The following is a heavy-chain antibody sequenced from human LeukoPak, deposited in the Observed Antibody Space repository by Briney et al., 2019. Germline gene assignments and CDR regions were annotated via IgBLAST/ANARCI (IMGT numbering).Heavy chain of an antibody. Sequence: SVKVSCKASGGTFISYAISWVRQAPGQGLEWMGGIIPIFGTANYAQKFQGRVTITADESTSTAYMELSSLRSEDTAVYYCARGRATVTTWHYWGQGTLVTVSS. CDR3: ARGRATVTTWHY. J-gene: IGHJ4*02. D-gene: IGHD4-17*01. CDR1: GGTFISYA. V-gene: IGHV1-69*13. CDR2: IIPIFGTA.